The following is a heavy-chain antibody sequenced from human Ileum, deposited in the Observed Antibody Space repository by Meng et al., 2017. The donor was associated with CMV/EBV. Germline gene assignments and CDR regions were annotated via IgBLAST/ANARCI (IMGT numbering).Heavy chain of an antibody. D-gene: IGHD4-23*01. CDR2: INPGDSDT. CDR1: GYSFTSYW. CDR3: ARKQVVTPYNWFDP. Sequence: KGSGYSFTSYWIGWVRQMPGKGLEWMGIINPGDSDTRYSPSFQGQVTISADKSISTAYLQWSSLKASDTAMYYCARKQVVTPYNWFDPWGQGTLVTVSS. J-gene: IGHJ5*02. V-gene: IGHV5-51*01.